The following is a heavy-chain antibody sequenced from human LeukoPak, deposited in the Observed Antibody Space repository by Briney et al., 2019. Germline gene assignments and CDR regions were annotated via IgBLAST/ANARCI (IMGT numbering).Heavy chain of an antibody. CDR3: ARGHPVGGYNHPSGDAFDI. V-gene: IGHV1-69*13. Sequence: GASVKVSCKASGGTFSSYAISWVRQAPGQGLEWMGGIIPIFATANYAQKFQGRVTITADESTSTAYMELSSLTSEDTAVYYCARGHPVGGYNHPSGDAFDIWGQGTMVTVS. J-gene: IGHJ3*02. CDR1: GGTFSSYA. CDR2: IIPIFATA. D-gene: IGHD5-24*01.